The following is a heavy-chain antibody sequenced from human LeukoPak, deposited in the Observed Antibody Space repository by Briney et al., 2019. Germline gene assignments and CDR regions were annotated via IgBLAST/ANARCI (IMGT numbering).Heavy chain of an antibody. CDR2: IYTSGST. CDR3: ARLGPEDTAMGKGGYYFDY. CDR1: GGSISSYY. D-gene: IGHD5-18*01. Sequence: SETLSLTCTVSGGSISSYYWSWIRQPAGKGLEWIGRIYTSGSTNYNPSLKSRVTLSVDTSKNQFSLKLSSVTAADTALYYCARLGPEDTAMGKGGYYFDYWGQGTLVSVP. J-gene: IGHJ4*02. V-gene: IGHV4-4*07.